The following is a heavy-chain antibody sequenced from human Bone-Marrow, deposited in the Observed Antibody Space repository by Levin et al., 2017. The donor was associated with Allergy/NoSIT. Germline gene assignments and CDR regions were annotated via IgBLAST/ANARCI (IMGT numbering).Heavy chain of an antibody. CDR2: ITSSSSTI. CDR1: EFTFSTYT. D-gene: IGHD3-10*02. J-gene: IGHJ6*03. CDR3: ARGGYDVRTYYFYYYMDV. Sequence: GGSLRLSCAASEFTFSTYTMNWVRQAPGKGLEWVSYITSSSSTIYYADSVKGRFTISRDNAKNSLYLQMNSLRDEDSAVYYRARGGYDVRTYYFYYYMDVWGKGTTVTVSS. V-gene: IGHV3-48*02.